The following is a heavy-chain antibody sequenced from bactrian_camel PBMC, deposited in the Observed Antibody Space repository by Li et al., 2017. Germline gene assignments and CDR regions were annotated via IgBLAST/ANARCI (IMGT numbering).Heavy chain of an antibody. CDR2: LDSDGTT. J-gene: IGHJ4*01. CDR3: AARHNCYYGSAVWRGYDY. D-gene: IGHD3*01. CDR1: MFTYSRLC. V-gene: IGHV3S67*01. Sequence: DVQLVESGGGLVQPGGSLRLSCSASMFTYSRLCMAWFRQTPGKEREVVASLDSDGTTEYADSVKGRFTISRDNAKNTLYLQMNSLKPEDTAMYYCAARHNCYYGSAVWRGYDYWGQGTQVTVS.